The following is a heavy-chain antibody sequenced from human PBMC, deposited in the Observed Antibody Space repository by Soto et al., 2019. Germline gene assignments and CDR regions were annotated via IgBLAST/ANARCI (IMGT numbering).Heavy chain of an antibody. CDR1: GGTFSSYA. J-gene: IGHJ6*02. CDR2: ISTYNANT. CDR3: ARYLHGFGMDV. Sequence: ASVKVSCKASGGTFSSYAISWVRQAPGQGLEWMGWISTYNANTYYAQNLQGRVTMTIDTSTNIAYMDLRSLRSDDTALYYCARYLHGFGMDVWGQGTTVTVSS. V-gene: IGHV1-18*01.